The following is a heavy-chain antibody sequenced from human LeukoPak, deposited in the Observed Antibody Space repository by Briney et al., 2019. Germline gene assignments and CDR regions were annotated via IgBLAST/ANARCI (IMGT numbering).Heavy chain of an antibody. D-gene: IGHD6-13*01. CDR3: ARKTSSSWFFDY. CDR2: IYYSGST. Sequence: SETLSLTCTVSGRSISSYHWSWVRQPPGKGLEWIGYIYYSGSTNYNPSLKSRVTISVDTSKNQFSLKLTSVTAADTAVYYCARKTSSSWFFDYWGQGTLVTVSS. J-gene: IGHJ4*02. CDR1: GRSISSYH. V-gene: IGHV4-59*01.